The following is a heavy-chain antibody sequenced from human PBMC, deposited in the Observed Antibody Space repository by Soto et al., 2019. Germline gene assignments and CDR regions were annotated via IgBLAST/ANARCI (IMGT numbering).Heavy chain of an antibody. Sequence: GGSLRLSCAASGFTLSDHFMEWVRQAPGKGLEWVGRTKHKAASYTTGYAASVNGRFTISRDDSKNSLYLQMNSLKTEDTAVYYCVTLQFSRWFYWGLGTLVTVSS. CDR3: VTLQFSRWFY. J-gene: IGHJ4*02. CDR2: TKHKAASYTT. D-gene: IGHD4-4*01. CDR1: GFTLSDHF. V-gene: IGHV3-72*01.